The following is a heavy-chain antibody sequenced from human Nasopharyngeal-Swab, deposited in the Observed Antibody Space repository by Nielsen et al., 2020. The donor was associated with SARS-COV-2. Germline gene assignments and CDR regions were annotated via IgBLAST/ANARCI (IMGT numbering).Heavy chain of an antibody. CDR1: GFTFSSYA. D-gene: IGHD6-13*01. Sequence: GESLKISCAASGFTFSSYAMHWVRQAPGKGLEWVAVMSYDGSNKYYADSVKGRFTISRDNSKNTLYLQMNSLRAEDTAVYYCARVDSSSWYGVDYWGQGTLVTVSS. V-gene: IGHV3-30-3*01. J-gene: IGHJ4*02. CDR2: MSYDGSNK. CDR3: ARVDSSSWYGVDY.